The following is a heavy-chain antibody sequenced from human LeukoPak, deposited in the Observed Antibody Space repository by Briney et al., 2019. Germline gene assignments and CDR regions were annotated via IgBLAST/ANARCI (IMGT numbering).Heavy chain of an antibody. J-gene: IGHJ6*03. CDR1: GLTFSSNY. V-gene: IGHV3-53*01. CDR3: AKDRAVGAARFMDV. D-gene: IGHD1-26*01. Sequence: GGSLRLSCAASGLTFSSNYMSWVRQAPGKGLEWVSVIYSGGSTYYSDSVKGRFTISRDNSKNTLYLQMNSLRTEDTAVYYCAKDRAVGAARFMDVWGKGPTVIVSS. CDR2: IYSGGST.